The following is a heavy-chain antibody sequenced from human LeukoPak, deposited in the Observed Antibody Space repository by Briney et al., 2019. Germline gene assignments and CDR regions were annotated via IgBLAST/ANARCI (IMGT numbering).Heavy chain of an antibody. CDR3: ARVGMVRGVIINYGMDV. Sequence: SETLSLTCTVSGGSISSYYWSWIRQPPGKGLEWIGYIYYSGSTNYNPSLKSRVTISVDTSKNQFSLKLSSVTAADTVVYYCARVGMVRGVIINYGMDVWGQGTTVTVSS. CDR1: GGSISSYY. J-gene: IGHJ6*02. D-gene: IGHD3-10*01. V-gene: IGHV4-59*01. CDR2: IYYSGST.